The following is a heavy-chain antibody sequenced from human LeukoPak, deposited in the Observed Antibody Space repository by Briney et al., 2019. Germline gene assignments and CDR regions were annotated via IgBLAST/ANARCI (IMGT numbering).Heavy chain of an antibody. D-gene: IGHD6-19*01. J-gene: IGHJ4*02. CDR1: GYTFTVYY. V-gene: IGHV1-2*02. Sequence: ASVKVSCKASGYTFTVYYMHWVRQAPGQGLEWMGWINPNSGGTNYAQKFQGRVTMTRDTSISTAYMELSRLRSDDTAVYYCASLDSSGWYYFDYWGQGTLVTVSS. CDR2: INPNSGGT. CDR3: ASLDSSGWYYFDY.